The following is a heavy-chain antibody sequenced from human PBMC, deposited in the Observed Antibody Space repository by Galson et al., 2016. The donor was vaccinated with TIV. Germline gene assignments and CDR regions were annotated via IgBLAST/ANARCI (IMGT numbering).Heavy chain of an antibody. CDR1: GASINRGDCY. Sequence: LSLTCTVSGASINRGDCYWAWIRQPPGKGLQWIGNIYYTGGTYYNPSLNSRVTISVDTSKNNFSLKLNSVTAADTAMYYCVREAGEVVPVDYYYYYIDVWGKGTAVTVS. CDR3: VREAGEVVPVDYYYYYIDV. J-gene: IGHJ6*03. V-gene: IGHV4-39*07. D-gene: IGHD2-2*01. CDR2: IYYTGGT.